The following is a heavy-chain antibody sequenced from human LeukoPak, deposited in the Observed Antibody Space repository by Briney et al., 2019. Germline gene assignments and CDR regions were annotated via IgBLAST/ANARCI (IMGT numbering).Heavy chain of an antibody. D-gene: IGHD6-13*01. CDR3: ARGGTSSSWRPDAFDI. Sequence: SVKVSCKASGYTFTSYGISWVRQAPGQGLEWMGGIIPIFGTANYAQKFQGRVTITTDESTSTAYMELSSLRSEDTAVYYCARGGTSSSWRPDAFDIWGQGTMVTVSS. J-gene: IGHJ3*02. CDR1: GYTFTSYG. CDR2: IIPIFGTA. V-gene: IGHV1-69*05.